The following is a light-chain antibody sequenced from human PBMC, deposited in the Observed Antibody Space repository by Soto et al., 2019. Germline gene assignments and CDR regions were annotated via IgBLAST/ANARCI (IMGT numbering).Light chain of an antibody. CDR3: QAYDYSLTASV. V-gene: IGLV1-40*01. CDR2: GNR. CDR1: SSNLGAGYD. J-gene: IGLJ3*02. Sequence: QTVVTQPPSVSGAPGQRVTISCTGNSSNLGAGYDVHWYQQLPGAAPKLAIFGNRNRPSGVPERFSGSKSGTSASLAISGLQAEDEADYYCQAYDYSLTASVFGGGTKLTVL.